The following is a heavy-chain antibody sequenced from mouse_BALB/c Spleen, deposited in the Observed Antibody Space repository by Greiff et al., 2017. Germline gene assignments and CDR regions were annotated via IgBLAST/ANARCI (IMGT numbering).Heavy chain of an antibody. CDR2: ISRGGST. V-gene: IGHV5-6-5*01. J-gene: IGHJ4*01. CDR1: GFTFSSYA. Sequence: EVMLVESGGGLVKPGWSLKLSCAASGFTFSSYAMSWVRQTPEKRLGWVASISRGGSTYYPDSVKGRFTISSDNGRNILYLQMSSLRSGDTAMYYCARHRYYDDYYAMDDWGQGASVTVSS. D-gene: IGHD2-14*01. CDR3: ARHRYYDDYYAMDD.